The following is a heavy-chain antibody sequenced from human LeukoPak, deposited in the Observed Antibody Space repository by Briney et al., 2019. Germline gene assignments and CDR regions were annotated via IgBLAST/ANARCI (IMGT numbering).Heavy chain of an antibody. CDR3: ARGPRTGTTFDY. D-gene: IGHD1-7*01. Sequence: SETLSLTCAVYGGSFSGYYWSWIRQPPGKGLEWIGEINHSGSTNYNPSLKSRVTISVDTSKNQFSLKLSSVTAADTAVYYCARGPRTGTTFDYWGQGTLVTVSS. CDR1: GGSFSGYY. CDR2: INHSGST. J-gene: IGHJ4*02. V-gene: IGHV4-34*01.